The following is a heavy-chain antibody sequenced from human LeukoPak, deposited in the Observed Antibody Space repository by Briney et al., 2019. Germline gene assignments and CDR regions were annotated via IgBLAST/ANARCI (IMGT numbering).Heavy chain of an antibody. J-gene: IGHJ3*02. V-gene: IGHV3-66*01. D-gene: IGHD4-17*01. Sequence: GGSLTLSCAVSGFTFSSYYMSWIRQAPGKGLEWVSVIYNGGSTYYADSLKGRFTISRDNSKNTLYLQMNSLSAEDAAVYYCARDLFPMTTVVTPKEDAFDIWGQGTTVTVSS. CDR3: ARDLFPMTTVVTPKEDAFDI. CDR1: GFTFSSYY. CDR2: IYNGGST.